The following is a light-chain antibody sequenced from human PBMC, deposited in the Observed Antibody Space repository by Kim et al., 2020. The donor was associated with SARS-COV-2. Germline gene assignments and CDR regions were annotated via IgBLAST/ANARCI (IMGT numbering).Light chain of an antibody. CDR2: RND. V-gene: IGLV1-44*01. CDR3: AAWDDSLNGWV. Sequence: GQRVTITCSGGTSDIGGSTVDWYQQLPGSAPKLLIYRNDQRPSGVPDRFSGSKSGTSASLAISGLQSDDEADYYCAAWDDSLNGWVFGGGTQLTVL. J-gene: IGLJ3*02. CDR1: TSDIGGST.